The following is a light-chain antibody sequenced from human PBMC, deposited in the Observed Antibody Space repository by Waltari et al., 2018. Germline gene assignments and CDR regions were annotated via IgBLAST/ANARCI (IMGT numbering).Light chain of an antibody. CDR3: CSYAGSYVV. Sequence: QSALTQPASVSGSPGQSITISCTGTSSDVGGYNYVSWYQQHPGKAPKLMNYDFSKRPSGVSNRCSGSRAGDAASLTISGRQAEDEADYYCCSYAGSYVVFGGGTKLTVL. V-gene: IGLV2-23*02. CDR1: SSDVGGYNY. J-gene: IGLJ2*01. CDR2: DFS.